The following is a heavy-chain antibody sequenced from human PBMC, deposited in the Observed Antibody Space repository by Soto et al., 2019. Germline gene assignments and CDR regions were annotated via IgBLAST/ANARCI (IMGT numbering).Heavy chain of an antibody. CDR1: GFTFSSYG. CDR2: ISYDGSNK. J-gene: IGHJ3*02. V-gene: IGHV3-30*18. D-gene: IGHD2-21*02. Sequence: LRLSCAASGFTFSSYGMHWVRQAPGKGLEWVAVISYDGSNKYCADSVKGRFTISRDNSKNTLYLQMNSLRAEDTAVYYCAKAMVVVTAISGGGGFDKWGQGTLVTVSS. CDR3: AKAMVVVTAISGGGGFDK.